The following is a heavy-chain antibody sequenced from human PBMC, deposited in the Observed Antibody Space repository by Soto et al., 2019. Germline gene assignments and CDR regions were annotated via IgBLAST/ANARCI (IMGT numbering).Heavy chain of an antibody. CDR1: GFTFSDYW. CDR3: ARGIRNYYGVDV. Sequence: EVQLVESGGGLVQPGGSLRLSCVASGFTFSDYWMHWVRQAPGKGLVWVSRLKFDGGFTSHADSVKGRFTISRDNARNTVHLQMNSLRAEDTGVYYCARGIRNYYGVDVWGQGTTVTVSS. D-gene: IGHD2-21*01. CDR2: LKFDGGFT. J-gene: IGHJ6*02. V-gene: IGHV3-74*01.